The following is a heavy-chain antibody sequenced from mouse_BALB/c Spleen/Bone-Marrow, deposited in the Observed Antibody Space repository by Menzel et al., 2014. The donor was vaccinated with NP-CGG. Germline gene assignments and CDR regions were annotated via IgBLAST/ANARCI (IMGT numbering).Heavy chain of an antibody. V-gene: IGHV1-63*01. Sequence: LQESGTELVRPGTSVKISCEASGYAFTNYWLGWVKQRPGHGLEWIGDIYPGSGNTYYNEKFKGKATLTADKSSSTAYMQLSGLTSEDSAVYFCTRRRSLDYWGQGTTLTVSS. CDR2: IYPGSGNT. J-gene: IGHJ2*01. CDR1: GYAFTNYW. CDR3: TRRRSLDY.